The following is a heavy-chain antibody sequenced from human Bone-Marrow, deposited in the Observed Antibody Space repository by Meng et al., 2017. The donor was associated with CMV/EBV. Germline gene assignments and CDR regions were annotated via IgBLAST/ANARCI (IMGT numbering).Heavy chain of an antibody. D-gene: IGHD4-23*01. V-gene: IGHV3-15*01. J-gene: IGHJ4*02. Sequence: AYGFSVNNAWMSWVRQAPGKGLEWVGRIKTKTDGGTTDYAAPVKGRFTISRDDSKNTLYLQMNSLKTEDTAVFYCATTVVTPWGFDYWGQGTLVTVSS. CDR1: GFSVNNAW. CDR3: ATTVVTPWGFDY. CDR2: IKTKTDGGTT.